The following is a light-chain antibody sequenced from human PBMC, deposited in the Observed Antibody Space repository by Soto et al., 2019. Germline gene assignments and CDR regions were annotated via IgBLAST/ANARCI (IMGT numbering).Light chain of an antibody. J-gene: IGLJ2*01. CDR1: SSDVVTYNL. CDR3: CSYAGSSIFV. Sequence: QSVLTQPASVSGSPGQSITISCTGSSSDVVTYNLVSWYQHHPGKAPKLMISEVIKRPSGVSNRFSGSKSGNTASLTISGLQAEDEADYYRCSYAGSSIFVFGGGTKLTVL. CDR2: EVI. V-gene: IGLV2-23*02.